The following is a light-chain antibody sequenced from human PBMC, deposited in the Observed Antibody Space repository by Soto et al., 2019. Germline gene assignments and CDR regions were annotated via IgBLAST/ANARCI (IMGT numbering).Light chain of an antibody. V-gene: IGLV2-11*01. Sequence: SVLTQPRSVSGSPGQSVTISCTGTSSDVGDYNYVSWYQQHPGKAPKFIIYEVSKRPSGVPDRFSGSKSGNTASLTISGLQAEDEADYYCCSYAGTSTVVFGGGTKVTVL. CDR3: CSYAGTSTVV. CDR2: EVS. CDR1: SSDVGDYNY. J-gene: IGLJ2*01.